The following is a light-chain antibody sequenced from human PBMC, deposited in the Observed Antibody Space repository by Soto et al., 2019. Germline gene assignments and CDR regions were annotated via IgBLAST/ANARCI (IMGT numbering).Light chain of an antibody. CDR3: HQYKTYWT. J-gene: IGKJ1*01. CDR2: KAS. Sequence: DIQMTQAPSTLSASVGDRGTITCRASQSVSSWLAWYQQKPGKAPKLLIYKASTLQSGVSSRFSGSGSGTEFTLTISSLQPDDFATYFCHQYKTYWTFGPGTNVEIK. V-gene: IGKV1-5*03. CDR1: QSVSSW.